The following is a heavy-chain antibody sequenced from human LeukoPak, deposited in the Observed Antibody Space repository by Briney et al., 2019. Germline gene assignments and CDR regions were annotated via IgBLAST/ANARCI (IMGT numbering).Heavy chain of an antibody. Sequence: GGSLRLSCAASGFIFSTYWMSWVRQAPGKGLEWVANIRQDGSEQYYVDSVKGRFTISRDNAKQSLFLQMNSLRAEDTAVYYCARVAAIYHYYMEVWGKGTTVTVSS. CDR3: ARVAAIYHYYMEV. CDR1: GFIFSTYW. V-gene: IGHV3-7*01. D-gene: IGHD6-13*01. J-gene: IGHJ6*03. CDR2: IRQDGSEQ.